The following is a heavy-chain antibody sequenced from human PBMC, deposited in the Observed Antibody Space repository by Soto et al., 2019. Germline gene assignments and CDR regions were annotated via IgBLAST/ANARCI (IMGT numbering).Heavy chain of an antibody. D-gene: IGHD6-6*01. CDR2: ISGSGGST. CDR3: AKDRDSSSSLRLGVDAFDI. V-gene: IGHV3-23*01. CDR1: GFTFSSYA. Sequence: GGSLRLSCAASGFTFSSYAMSWVRQAPGKGLEWVSAISGSGGSTYYADSVKGRFTISRDNSKNTLYLQMNSLRAEDTAVYYCAKDRDSSSSLRLGVDAFDIWGQGTMVTVSS. J-gene: IGHJ3*02.